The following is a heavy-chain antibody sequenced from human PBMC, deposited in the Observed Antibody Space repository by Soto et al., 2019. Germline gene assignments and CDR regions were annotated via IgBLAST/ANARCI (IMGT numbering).Heavy chain of an antibody. D-gene: IGHD6-19*01. Sequence: GGSLRLSCAASGFTFSSYGMHWVRQAPGKGLEWVAVISYDGSNKYYADSVKGRFTISRDNSKNTRYLEMNSLRAEDTAVYYCAKDLATVAGSYYYYGMDVWGQGTTVTVSS. J-gene: IGHJ6*02. V-gene: IGHV3-30*18. CDR1: GFTFSSYG. CDR2: ISYDGSNK. CDR3: AKDLATVAGSYYYYGMDV.